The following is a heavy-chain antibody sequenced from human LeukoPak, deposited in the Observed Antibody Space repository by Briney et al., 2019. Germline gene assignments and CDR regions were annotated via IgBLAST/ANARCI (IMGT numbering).Heavy chain of an antibody. Sequence: GGSLRLSCAASGFTLSSYIMNWVRQAPGKGLGWVSSISGSSSYIYYADSVKGRFTISRDNAKKSLFLQMNSLRAEDTAVYYCARQLWFGELYTGYFDYWGQGTLVTVSS. CDR3: ARQLWFGELYTGYFDY. CDR2: ISGSSSYI. D-gene: IGHD3-10*01. J-gene: IGHJ4*02. CDR1: GFTLSSYI. V-gene: IGHV3-21*01.